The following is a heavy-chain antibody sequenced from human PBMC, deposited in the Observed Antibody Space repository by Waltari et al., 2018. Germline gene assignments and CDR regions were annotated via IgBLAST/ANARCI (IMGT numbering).Heavy chain of an antibody. Sequence: EVQLVQSGAEGKKPGEYLNIYCKDTGYRFTNHWIGRVRQMPRKGLDAMGLICPCDSDTSYRRSFQGQGTISADRSISTAYLQLSSPKASDTAIYYCARRLNYPGAAMDVWGYGTTFTVSS. CDR1: GYRFTNHW. CDR2: ICPCDSDT. CDR3: ARRLNYPGAAMDV. D-gene: IGHD4-4*01. V-gene: IGHV5-51*01. J-gene: IGHJ6*02.